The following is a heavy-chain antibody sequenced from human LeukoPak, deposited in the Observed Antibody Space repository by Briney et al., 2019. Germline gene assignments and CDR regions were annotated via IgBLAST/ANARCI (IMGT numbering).Heavy chain of an antibody. Sequence: PSETLSLTCTVSGGSISTSNYYWGWIRQPPGKGLEWIGNIFYSGSTYYSPSLKSRVTISLDTSRNQFSLKLSSVTAADTAVYYCARHRTYYYDSSGYPYYYYYMDVWGKGTTVTIS. D-gene: IGHD3-22*01. CDR3: ARHRTYYYDSSGYPYYYYYMDV. CDR2: IFYSGST. CDR1: GGSISTSNYY. V-gene: IGHV4-39*01. J-gene: IGHJ6*03.